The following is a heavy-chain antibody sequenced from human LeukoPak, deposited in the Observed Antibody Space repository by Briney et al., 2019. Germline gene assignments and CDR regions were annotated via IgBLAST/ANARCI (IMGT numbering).Heavy chain of an antibody. J-gene: IGHJ4*02. Sequence: ASVKVSCKASGYTFTDYYMHWVRQAPGQGLEWMGWINPNSGGTNYAQKFQGRVTMIRETSISTAYMELSRLRSDDTAVYYCARENYYDNSGYYPLDYWGQGTLVIVSS. V-gene: IGHV1-2*02. CDR3: ARENYYDNSGYYPLDY. D-gene: IGHD3-22*01. CDR2: INPNSGGT. CDR1: GYTFTDYY.